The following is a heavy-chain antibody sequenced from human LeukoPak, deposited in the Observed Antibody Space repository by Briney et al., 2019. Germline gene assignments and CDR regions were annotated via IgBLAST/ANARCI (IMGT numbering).Heavy chain of an antibody. CDR2: INTDGSNT. D-gene: IGHD6-13*01. J-gene: IGHJ5*02. CDR1: GFTFSGYY. CDR3: ARSGYSSSWYYWFDP. Sequence: GGSLRLSCATSGFTFSGYYMHWVRQAPGKGLVWLSRINTDGSNTDYADSVKGRFTISRDNSKNTLYLQMNSLRAEDTAVYYCARSGYSSSWYYWFDPWGQGTLVTVSS. V-gene: IGHV3-74*01.